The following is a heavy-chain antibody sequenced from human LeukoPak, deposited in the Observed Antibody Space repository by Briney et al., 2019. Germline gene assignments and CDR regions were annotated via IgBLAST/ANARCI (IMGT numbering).Heavy chain of an antibody. CDR1: GGTFSSYA. D-gene: IGHD2-2*01. V-gene: IGHV1-69*01. J-gene: IGHJ6*03. CDR3: ARRVVVVPAATSYYYYMDV. CDR2: IIPIFGTA. Sequence: GSSVKVSCKASGGTFSSYAISWVRQAPGQGLEWMGGIIPIFGTANYAQKFQGRVTITADESTSPAYMELSSLRSEDTAVYFCARRVVVVPAATSYYYYMDVWGKGTTVTVSS.